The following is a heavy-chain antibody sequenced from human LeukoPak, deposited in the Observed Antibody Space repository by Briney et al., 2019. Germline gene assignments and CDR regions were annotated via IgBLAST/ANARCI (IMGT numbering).Heavy chain of an antibody. J-gene: IGHJ4*02. D-gene: IGHD3-10*01. CDR1: GFTFSSYAMH. V-gene: IGHV4-39*01. CDR2: IYYSGST. CDR3: ARHYGP. Sequence: PGRSLRLSCAASGFTFSSYAMHWVRQAPGKGLEWIGSIYYSGSTYYNPSLKSRVTISVDTSKNQFSLKLNSVTATDTAVYYCARHYGPWGQGTLVTASS.